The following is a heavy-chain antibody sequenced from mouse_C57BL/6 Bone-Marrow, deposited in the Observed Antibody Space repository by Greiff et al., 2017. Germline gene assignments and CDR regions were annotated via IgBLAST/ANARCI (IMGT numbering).Heavy chain of an antibody. V-gene: IGHV2-2*01. CDR2: IWRGGST. Sequence: VKLMESGPGLVQPSQSLSITCTVSGFSLTSYGVHWVRQSPGQGLEWLGVIWRGGSTDYNAAFISRLSTSKDNSKSQVFFKMNSLQADDTAIYYCARTGGYETWFAYWGQGTLVTVSA. CDR1: GFSLTSYG. CDR3: ARTGGYETWFAY. J-gene: IGHJ3*01. D-gene: IGHD2-2*01.